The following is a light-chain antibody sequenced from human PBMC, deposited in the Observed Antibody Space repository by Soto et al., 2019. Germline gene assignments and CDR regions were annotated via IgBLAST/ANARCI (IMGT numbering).Light chain of an antibody. CDR1: QSISSW. V-gene: IGKV1-5*01. CDR3: LQDYNYPTWT. J-gene: IGKJ1*01. CDR2: DAS. Sequence: DIQMTQSPSTLSASVGDRVTITCRASQSISSWLAWYQQKPGKAPKLLIYDASSLESGVPSRFSGSGSGTDFTLTISSLQPEDFATYYCLQDYNYPTWTFGQGN.